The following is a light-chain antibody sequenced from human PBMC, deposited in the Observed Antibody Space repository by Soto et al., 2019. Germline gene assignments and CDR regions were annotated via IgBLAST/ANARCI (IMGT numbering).Light chain of an antibody. J-gene: IGLJ3*02. CDR3: SSYTSSSTRV. Sequence: QSSLTQPASVSGSPGQSITISCTGTSSDVGGYNYVSWYQQHPGKAPKLMIYEVSNRPSGVSNRFSGSKSGNTASLTISGLQAEDEADDYCSSYTSSSTRVFGGGTNHTVL. CDR2: EVS. CDR1: SSDVGGYNY. V-gene: IGLV2-14*01.